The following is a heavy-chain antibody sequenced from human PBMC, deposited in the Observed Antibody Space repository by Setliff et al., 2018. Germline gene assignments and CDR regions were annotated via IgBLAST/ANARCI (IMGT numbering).Heavy chain of an antibody. D-gene: IGHD1-26*01. CDR2: ISGSGRNT. V-gene: IGHV3-23*01. Sequence: PGGSLRLSCAASGLIFGNYAMNWVRQAPGKGLEWVSGISGSGRNTYYADSVKGRFTISRDNVKKMLYLQMDSLRTEDTAVYYCTREHTPWVGASHHDCWGQGTQVTVSS. CDR1: GLIFGNYA. J-gene: IGHJ4*02. CDR3: TREHTPWVGASHHDC.